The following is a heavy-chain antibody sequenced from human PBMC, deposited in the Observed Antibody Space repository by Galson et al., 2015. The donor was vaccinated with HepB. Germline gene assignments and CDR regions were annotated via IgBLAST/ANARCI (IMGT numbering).Heavy chain of an antibody. J-gene: IGHJ3*02. Sequence: LVKVSCKVSGYTLTELSMHWVRQAPGKGLEWMGGFDPEDGETIYAQKFQGRVTMTEDTPTDTAYMELSSLRSEDTAVYYCALGDDGIGYAFDIWGQGTMVTVSS. CDR1: GYTLTELS. V-gene: IGHV1-24*01. CDR3: ALGDDGIGYAFDI. CDR2: FDPEDGET. D-gene: IGHD1-26*01.